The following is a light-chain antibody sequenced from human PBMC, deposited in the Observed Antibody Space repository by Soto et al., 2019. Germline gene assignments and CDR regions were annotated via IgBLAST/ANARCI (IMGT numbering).Light chain of an antibody. CDR2: SNN. V-gene: IGLV1-44*01. CDR1: SSNIGSNT. CDR3: ASWDDSLNGFVV. Sequence: QSVLTQPPSASGTPGQRVTISCSGSSSNIGSNTVTWYQQLPGTAPKLLIYSNNQRPSGVPDRFSGSKSGTSASLAISGLQSEDEADDYCASWDDSLNGFVVFGGGTKLTVL. J-gene: IGLJ2*01.